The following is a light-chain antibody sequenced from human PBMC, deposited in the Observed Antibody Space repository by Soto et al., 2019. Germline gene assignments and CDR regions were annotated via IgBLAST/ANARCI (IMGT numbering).Light chain of an antibody. J-gene: IGLJ1*01. CDR1: SSDVGSYNL. Sequence: QSALTQPASVSGSPGQSITISCTVTSSDVGSYNLVSWYQQHPGKAPKLMIYEGSKRPSGVSNRFSGSKSGNTASLTISGLQAEDEADYYCCSYAGSSTLVFGTGTKLTVL. CDR3: CSYAGSSTLV. V-gene: IGLV2-23*01. CDR2: EGS.